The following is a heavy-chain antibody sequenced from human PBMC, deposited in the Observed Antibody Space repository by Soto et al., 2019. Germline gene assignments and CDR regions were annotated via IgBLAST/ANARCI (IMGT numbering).Heavy chain of an antibody. CDR3: ARESPIYPYWYFDL. D-gene: IGHD2-2*02. CDR1: GFTFSSYG. J-gene: IGHJ2*01. CDR2: IWYDGSNK. V-gene: IGHV3-33*01. Sequence: GGSLRLSCAASGFTFSSYGMHWVRQAPGKGLEWVALIWYDGSNKYYADSVKGRFTISRDNSKNTLYLQMHSLRAEDTAVYYCARESPIYPYWYFDLWGRRTPVTVSS.